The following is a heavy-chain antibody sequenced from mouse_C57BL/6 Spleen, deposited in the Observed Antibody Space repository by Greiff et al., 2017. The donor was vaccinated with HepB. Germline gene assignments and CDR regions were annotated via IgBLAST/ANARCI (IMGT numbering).Heavy chain of an antibody. J-gene: IGHJ4*01. D-gene: IGHD1-1*01. CDR2: INPSNSGT. CDR1: GYTFTDYN. Sequence: VQLQQSGPELVKPGASVKIPCKASGYTFTDYNMDWVKQSHGKSLEWIGDINPSNSGTIYNQKFKGKATLTVDKSSSTAYMELRSPTSEDTADCESARRGCSSSYVGDYWGQGTTVTVSS. CDR3: ARRGCSSSYVGDY. V-gene: IGHV1-18*01.